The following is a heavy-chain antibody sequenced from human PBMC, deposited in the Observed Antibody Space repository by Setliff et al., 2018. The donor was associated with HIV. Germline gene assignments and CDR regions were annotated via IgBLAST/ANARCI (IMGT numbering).Heavy chain of an antibody. V-gene: IGHV3-43*01. CDR3: AKEHWGSNWSGLGV. CDR2: INKDGHHT. J-gene: IGHJ6*02. CDR1: GFTFHDFS. Sequence: PGGSLRLSCQGFTFHDFSMHWVRQAPGKGLEWVSLINKDGHHTLYADSVRGRFTISRDNRKDSLYLQMNSLSTEDTALYYCAKEHWGSNWSGLGVWGQGTTVTVSS. D-gene: IGHD6-13*01.